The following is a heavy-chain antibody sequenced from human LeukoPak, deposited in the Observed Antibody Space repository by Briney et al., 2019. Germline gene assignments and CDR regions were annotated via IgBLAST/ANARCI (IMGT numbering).Heavy chain of an antibody. CDR1: GYSFTSYW. D-gene: IGHD3-22*01. V-gene: IGHV5-51*01. CDR3: ARHQGDSSGYYPNWFDP. CDR2: IYPGDSDT. Sequence: GESLKISCKGSGYSFTSYWIGWVRQMPGKGLEWMGIIYPGDSDTRYSPSFQGQVTISADKSISTAYLQWSSLKASDTAMYYCARHQGDSSGYYPNWFDPWGQGTLVTVSS. J-gene: IGHJ5*02.